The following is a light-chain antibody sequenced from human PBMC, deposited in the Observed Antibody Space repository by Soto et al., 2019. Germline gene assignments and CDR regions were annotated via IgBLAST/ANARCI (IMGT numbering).Light chain of an antibody. Sequence: EIVMTQPPATLSLCPAERATLSWRASESVSSNLAWYQQKPGQAPRLLSFGASTRAIAIPARFSGRGSGTEFTLTISSLQSEDFEVYYCQHYNERPLTFGGGTKVDIK. V-gene: IGKV3-15*01. CDR2: GAS. J-gene: IGKJ4*01. CDR1: ESVSSN. CDR3: QHYNERPLT.